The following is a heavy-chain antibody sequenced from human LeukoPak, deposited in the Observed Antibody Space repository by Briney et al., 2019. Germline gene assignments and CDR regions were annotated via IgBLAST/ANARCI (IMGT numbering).Heavy chain of an antibody. D-gene: IGHD5-18*01. Sequence: SETLSLTCSVSGGSISRYYWSWIRQPAGKGLEWIGRIYTSGSTNYNPSLKSRVTISVDTSKNQFSPKLSSVTAADTAVYYCARDGYSYGYGDAFDIWGQGTMVTVSS. CDR2: IYTSGST. J-gene: IGHJ3*02. V-gene: IGHV4-4*07. CDR1: GGSISRYY. CDR3: ARDGYSYGYGDAFDI.